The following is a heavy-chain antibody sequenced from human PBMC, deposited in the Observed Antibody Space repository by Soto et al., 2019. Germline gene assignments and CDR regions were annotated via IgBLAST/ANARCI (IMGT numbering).Heavy chain of an antibody. J-gene: IGHJ6*03. CDR2: IKRDGSEK. CDR1: GFTFSSFW. V-gene: IGHV3-7*01. Sequence: GGSLRLSCVASGFTFSSFWMSWVRQAPGKELECVANIKRDGSEKYYVDSVKGRFTISRDNAKNSLELKMNSLRAEETAVYYCARPSKRAVVYPTSYYYYYMDVWGKGTTVTVSS. CDR3: ARPSKRAVVYPTSYYYYYMDV. D-gene: IGHD2-8*02.